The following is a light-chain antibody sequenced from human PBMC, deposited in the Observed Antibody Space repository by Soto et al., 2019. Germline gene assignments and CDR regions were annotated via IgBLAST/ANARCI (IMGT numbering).Light chain of an antibody. CDR3: QQYNTYLYT. CDR1: QSISGW. CDR2: DAS. Sequence: DIQMTQSPSTLSASVGDRVTITCRASQSISGWLAWYQQKPGKAPKVLIYDASTLESGVPSRFSGSGSGTEFTLTISSLQPYDFATYYCQQYNTYLYTFGQGTKLEIK. V-gene: IGKV1-5*01. J-gene: IGKJ2*01.